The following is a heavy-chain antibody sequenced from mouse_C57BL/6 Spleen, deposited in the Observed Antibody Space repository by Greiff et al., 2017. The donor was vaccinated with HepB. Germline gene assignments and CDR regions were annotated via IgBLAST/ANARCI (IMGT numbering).Heavy chain of an antibody. CDR3: AREGVEWSSYPFDY. V-gene: IGHV1-82*01. J-gene: IGHJ2*01. D-gene: IGHD1-1*01. Sequence: QVQLQQSGPELVKPGASVKISCKASGYAFSSSWMNWVKQRPGKGLEWIGRIYPGDGDTNYNGKFKGKATLTADKSSSTAYMQLSSLTSEDSAVYFCAREGVEWSSYPFDYWGQGTTLTVSS. CDR2: IYPGDGDT. CDR1: GYAFSSSW.